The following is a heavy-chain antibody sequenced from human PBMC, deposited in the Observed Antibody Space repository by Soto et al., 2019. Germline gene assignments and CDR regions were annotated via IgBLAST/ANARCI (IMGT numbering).Heavy chain of an antibody. J-gene: IGHJ4*02. CDR3: AVAVXGPTAIGY. CDR2: INSDGSRT. CDR1: GFTFSSYW. V-gene: IGHV3-74*01. Sequence: EVQLVESGGGLVQPGGSLRLSCAASGFTFSSYWMHWVRQAPGKGLVWVSRINSDGSRTSYADSVKGRFTISRDNAKXXXYXXXXXXXXXXXAVYYCAVAVXGPTAIGYWGQGTLVTVSS. D-gene: IGHD2-15*01.